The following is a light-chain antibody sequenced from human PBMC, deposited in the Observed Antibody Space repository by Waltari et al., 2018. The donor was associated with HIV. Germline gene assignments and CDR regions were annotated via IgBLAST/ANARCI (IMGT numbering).Light chain of an antibody. CDR1: PPTLGTHT. J-gene: IGLJ2*01. CDR3: ASWDDSLNGPV. CDR2: GKN. Sequence: HSVLTQPPSASGTPDQRVTIPCSRSPPTLGTHTLTWFQQFPGTAPKVLIFGKNQRPSGVPARFSGSKSGTSASLAISGLQSEDEADYYCASWDDSLNGPVFGGGTKLTVV. V-gene: IGLV1-44*01.